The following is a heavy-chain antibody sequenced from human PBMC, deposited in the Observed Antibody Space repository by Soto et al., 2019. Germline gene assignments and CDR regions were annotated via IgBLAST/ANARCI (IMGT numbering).Heavy chain of an antibody. J-gene: IGHJ4*02. CDR2: IKQDGSEK. CDR1: GFTFSSYW. Sequence: EVQLVESGGGLVQPGGSLRLSCAASGFTFSSYWMSWVRQAPGKGLEWVANIKQDGSEKYYVDSVKGRFTISRDNAKNSLYLQMNSLRAEDTAVYYCARGGVYALTVLGRWGQGTLVTVSS. CDR3: ARGGVYALTVLGR. D-gene: IGHD3-10*01. V-gene: IGHV3-7*01.